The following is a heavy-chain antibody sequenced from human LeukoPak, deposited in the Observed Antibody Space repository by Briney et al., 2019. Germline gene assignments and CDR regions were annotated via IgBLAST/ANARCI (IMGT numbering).Heavy chain of an antibody. D-gene: IGHD4-17*01. CDR3: ARLAKYGDYRYYFDY. Sequence: SETLSLTCTVSGGSISSSSYYWGWIRQPPGKGLEWIGSIYYSGSTYYNPSLKSRVTISVDTSKNQFSLKLSSVTAADTAVYYCARLAKYGDYRYYFDYWGQGTLVTVSS. CDR1: GGSISSSSYY. J-gene: IGHJ4*02. V-gene: IGHV4-39*01. CDR2: IYYSGST.